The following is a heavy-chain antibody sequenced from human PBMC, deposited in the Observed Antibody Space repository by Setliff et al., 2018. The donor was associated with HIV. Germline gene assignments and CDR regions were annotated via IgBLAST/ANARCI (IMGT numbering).Heavy chain of an antibody. V-gene: IGHV3-23*01. J-gene: IGHJ4*02. CDR3: ARNALIYGDYTYFDS. CDR1: GFSFSNYG. CDR2: IRDSGVSF. Sequence: LRLSCAASGFSFSNYGMSWVRQAPGKGLEWVSGIRDSGVSFYYADSVMGRFSISRDNSRNTLYLQMSSLRVEDTAVYHCARNALIYGDYTYFDSWGPGTRVTVSS. D-gene: IGHD4-17*01.